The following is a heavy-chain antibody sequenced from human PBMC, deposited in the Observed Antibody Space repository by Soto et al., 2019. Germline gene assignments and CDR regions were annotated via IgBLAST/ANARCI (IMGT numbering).Heavy chain of an antibody. J-gene: IGHJ6*02. V-gene: IGHV1-18*01. CDR1: GYTFTSYG. CDR3: ARDGDCSSTSCYAGSYYYYGMDV. D-gene: IGHD2-2*01. Sequence: GASVKVSCKASGYTFTSYGISWVRQAPGQGLEWMGWISAYNGNTNYAQKLQGRVTMTTDTSTSTAYMELRSLRSDDTAVYYCARDGDCSSTSCYAGSYYYYGMDVWGQGTTVTVS. CDR2: ISAYNGNT.